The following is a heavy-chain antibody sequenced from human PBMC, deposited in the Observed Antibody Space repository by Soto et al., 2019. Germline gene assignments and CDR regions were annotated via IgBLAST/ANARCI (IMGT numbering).Heavy chain of an antibody. CDR1: GGTFSSYT. Sequence: ASVKVSCKASGGTFSSYTISWVRQAPGQGLEWMGRIIPILGIANYAQKFQGRVTITADRSTSTAYMELSSLRSEDTAVYYCARDPHPGYCSSTSCYAGYFQHWGQGTLVTVSS. V-gene: IGHV1-69*04. CDR3: ARDPHPGYCSSTSCYAGYFQH. CDR2: IIPILGIA. D-gene: IGHD2-2*03. J-gene: IGHJ1*01.